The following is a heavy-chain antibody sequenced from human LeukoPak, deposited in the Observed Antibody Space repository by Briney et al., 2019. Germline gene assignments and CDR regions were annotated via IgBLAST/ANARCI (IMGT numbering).Heavy chain of an antibody. CDR3: ARLKVTTRFPINSRGDLLDY. CDR1: GGSFSGYY. J-gene: IGHJ4*02. D-gene: IGHD4-17*01. CDR2: INHSGST. V-gene: IGHV4-34*01. Sequence: SETLSLTCAVYGGSFSGYYWSWIRQPPGKGLEWIGEINHSGSTNYNPSLKSRVTISVDTSKNQFSLNLSSVTAADTAVYYCARLKVTTRFPINSRGDLLDYWGQGTLVTVSS.